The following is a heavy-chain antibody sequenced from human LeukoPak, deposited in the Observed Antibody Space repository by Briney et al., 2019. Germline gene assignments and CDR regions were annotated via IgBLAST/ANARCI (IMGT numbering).Heavy chain of an antibody. D-gene: IGHD3-22*01. CDR3: ARASRTYYYDSSGAFDI. Sequence: GGSLRLSCAVSGFTFSSYDMHWVRQAPGKGLEWVAFIRYDGSNKFYADSVKGRFTISRDNAKNSVYLQMNSLRVEDTAVYYCARASRTYYYDSSGAFDIWGQGTMVTVSS. V-gene: IGHV3-30*02. J-gene: IGHJ3*02. CDR2: IRYDGSNK. CDR1: GFTFSSYD.